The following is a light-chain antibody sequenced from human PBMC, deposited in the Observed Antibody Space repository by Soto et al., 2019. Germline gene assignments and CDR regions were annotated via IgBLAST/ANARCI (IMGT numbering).Light chain of an antibody. CDR3: QQRSNWPPLIS. CDR1: HIVTTH. Sequence: EIVLTQSPDTLSLSPGERATLSCWASHIVTTHLAWFQQRPGQTPRLLIYDASNRATGIPARFSGSGSGTDFTLTISSLEPEDFAVYYCQQRSNWPPLISFGQGTRLEI. V-gene: IGKV3-11*01. J-gene: IGKJ5*01. CDR2: DAS.